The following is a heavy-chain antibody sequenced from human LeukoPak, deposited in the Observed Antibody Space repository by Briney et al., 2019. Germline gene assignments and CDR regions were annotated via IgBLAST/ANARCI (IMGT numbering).Heavy chain of an antibody. J-gene: IGHJ4*02. CDR3: ARRSPNYYFDY. V-gene: IGHV3-21*01. CDR2: ISSGNNYI. Sequence: PGGSLRLSCAASGFTFSNYNMNWVRQAPGKGLEWVSSISSGNNYIYYADSVKGRFTISRDNAKNSLYLQMNSLRAEDTAVYYCARRSPNYYFDYWGQGTPVTVSS. CDR1: GFTFSNYN.